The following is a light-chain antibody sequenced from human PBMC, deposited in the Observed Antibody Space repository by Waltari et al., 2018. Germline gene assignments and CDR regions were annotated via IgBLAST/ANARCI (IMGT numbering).Light chain of an antibody. V-gene: IGKV1-39*01. Sequence: DIQMTQSPSSLSASVGDRVTITCRASQSISSYLNWYHQKPGKAPKLLIYAASSLQSGVPSRFRGGGSGTEFTLTISSLQPEDFATYYCQQSYSTLWTFGQGTRVEIK. CDR2: AAS. CDR1: QSISSY. J-gene: IGKJ1*01. CDR3: QQSYSTLWT.